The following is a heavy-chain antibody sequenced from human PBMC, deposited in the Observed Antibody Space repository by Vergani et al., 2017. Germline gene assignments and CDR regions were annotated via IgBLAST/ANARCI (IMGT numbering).Heavy chain of an antibody. V-gene: IGHV3-33*01. Sequence: QVQLVESGGGVVQTGRSLRLSCAASGFTFSSYGMHWFRQAPGTRLEWVAVIWYDGSNNYYADSVKGRFTISRDNSKNTLYLQMNSLRAEDTAVYYCARTKSYSTIFGVVISPSNDAFDIWGQGTMVTVSS. CDR3: ARTKSYSTIFGVVISPSNDAFDI. CDR2: IWYDGSNN. D-gene: IGHD3-3*01. CDR1: GFTFSSYG. J-gene: IGHJ3*02.